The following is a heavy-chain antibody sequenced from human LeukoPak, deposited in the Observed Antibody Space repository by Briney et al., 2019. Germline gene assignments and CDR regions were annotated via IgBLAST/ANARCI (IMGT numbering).Heavy chain of an antibody. CDR2: IIPIFGTA. J-gene: IGHJ5*02. CDR1: GGTFSSYA. Sequence: ASVKVSCKASGGTFSSYAISWVRQAPGQGLGWMGGIIPIFGTANYAQKFQGRVTITADESTSTAYMELSSLRSEDTAVYYCARRELGYCSGGSCYWFDPWGQGTLVTVSS. CDR3: ARRELGYCSGGSCYWFDP. V-gene: IGHV1-69*13. D-gene: IGHD2-15*01.